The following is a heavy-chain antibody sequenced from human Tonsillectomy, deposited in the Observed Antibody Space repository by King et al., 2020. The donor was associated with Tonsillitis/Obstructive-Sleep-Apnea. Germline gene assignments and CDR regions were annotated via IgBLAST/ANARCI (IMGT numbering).Heavy chain of an antibody. D-gene: IGHD5/OR15-5a*01. Sequence: DVQLVESGGGLVKPGGSLRLSCAASGFTFSSYSMNWVRQAPGKGVEWVSSISSSSNYHYYADSVKGRFTISRDNPNNSLYLQMNSLRAEDTAVYYCASSLSSAFDIWGQGTMVTVSS. CDR2: ISSSSNYH. J-gene: IGHJ3*02. CDR3: ASSLSSAFDI. V-gene: IGHV3-21*01. CDR1: GFTFSSYS.